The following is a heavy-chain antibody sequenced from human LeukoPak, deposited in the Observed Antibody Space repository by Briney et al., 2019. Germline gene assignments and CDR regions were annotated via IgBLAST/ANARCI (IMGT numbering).Heavy chain of an antibody. CDR1: GFTFSSYG. D-gene: IGHD5-12*01. V-gene: IGHV3-30*18. CDR3: AKNIREGWLRLMGNDY. J-gene: IGHJ4*01. Sequence: GRSLRLSCAASGFTFSSYGMHWVRQAPGKGLEWVAVISYDGSNKYYADSVKGRFTISRDSSENTLYLQMNSLRVDDTAVYYCAKNIREGWLRLMGNDYWGHGTLVTVSS. CDR2: ISYDGSNK.